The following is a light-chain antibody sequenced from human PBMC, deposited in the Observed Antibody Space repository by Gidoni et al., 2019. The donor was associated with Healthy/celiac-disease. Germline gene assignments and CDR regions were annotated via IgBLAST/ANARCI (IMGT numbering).Light chain of an antibody. CDR2: DAS. Sequence: EIVMTQSPATLSVSPGERATFSCRASQSVGGNLAWYQRKPGQTPRLLIYDASTRTPGIPASFSGSGSGTEFTLTISSLQSEDFAVYYCQQYNNWPQTFGQGTKVEIK. CDR3: QQYNNWPQT. V-gene: IGKV3-15*01. CDR1: QSVGGN. J-gene: IGKJ1*01.